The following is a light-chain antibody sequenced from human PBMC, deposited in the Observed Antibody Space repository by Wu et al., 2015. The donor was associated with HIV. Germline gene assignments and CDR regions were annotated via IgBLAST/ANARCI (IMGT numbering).Light chain of an antibody. Sequence: EIVLTQSPATVSVSPGERVTLSCRASQSVKRYLAWYQHKPGQAPRLLIYDAATRATGVPARFSGSGSATDFTLTISSLEPEDFAVYCCQQRSNWPPITFGQGTRVDIK. CDR3: QQRSNWPPIT. J-gene: IGKJ5*01. CDR1: QSVKRY. CDR2: DAA. V-gene: IGKV3-11*01.